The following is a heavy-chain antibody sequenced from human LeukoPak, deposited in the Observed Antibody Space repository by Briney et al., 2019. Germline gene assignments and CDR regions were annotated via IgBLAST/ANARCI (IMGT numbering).Heavy chain of an antibody. Sequence: SETLSLTCAVYGGPFSDYHWSWIRQPPGKGLEWIGEINHSGSTNYNPSLKSRVTISVDTSKNQFSLNLSSVSAADTAVYYCARCTTTRWFDPWGQGTLVTVSS. D-gene: IGHD2-2*01. CDR1: GGPFSDYH. CDR3: ARCTTTRWFDP. V-gene: IGHV4-34*01. CDR2: INHSGST. J-gene: IGHJ5*02.